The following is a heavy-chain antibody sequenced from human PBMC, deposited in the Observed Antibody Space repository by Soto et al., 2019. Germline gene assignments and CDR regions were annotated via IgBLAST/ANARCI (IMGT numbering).Heavy chain of an antibody. Sequence: SETLSLTCTVSGGSISNHYWSWIRQPPGKGLEWIGYIYYNGNTNYNPSLKSRVTMSVDTSKSQISLKLSSVTAADTAVYYCTRASWYSEYWGQGTLVTVSS. CDR3: TRASWYSEY. CDR2: IYYNGNT. V-gene: IGHV4-59*11. D-gene: IGHD6-13*01. CDR1: GGSISNHY. J-gene: IGHJ4*02.